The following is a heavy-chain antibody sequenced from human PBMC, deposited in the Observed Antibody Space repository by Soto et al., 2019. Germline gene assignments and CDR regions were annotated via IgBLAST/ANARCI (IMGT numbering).Heavy chain of an antibody. CDR2: IFYSGGT. J-gene: IGHJ4*02. CDR1: GGSFSGYY. D-gene: IGHD5-12*01. CDR3: ARPARQDTVAGDY. Sequence: PSETLSLTCAVYGGSFSGYYWSWIRQPPGKGLEWIGNIFYSGGTNYNPSLKSRVTISLDTSKNQFSLKLSSVTAADTAVYYCARPARQDTVAGDYWGQGTLVTVSS. V-gene: IGHV4-34*12.